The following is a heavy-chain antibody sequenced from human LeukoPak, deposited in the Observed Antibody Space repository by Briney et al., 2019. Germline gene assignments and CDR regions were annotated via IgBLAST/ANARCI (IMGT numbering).Heavy chain of an antibody. J-gene: IGHJ4*02. D-gene: IGHD3-22*01. CDR1: GFIFDDFS. Sequence: GGSLRLSCAASGFIFDDFSLSWVRQAPGKGLEWASYISGSGTTKYYADSVKGRFTISRDNAKNSLYLQMNSLRAEDTAVYYCARDSRAMKVVVDYWGQGTLVTVSS. CDR2: ISGSGTTK. CDR3: ARDSRAMKVVVDY. V-gene: IGHV3-11*01.